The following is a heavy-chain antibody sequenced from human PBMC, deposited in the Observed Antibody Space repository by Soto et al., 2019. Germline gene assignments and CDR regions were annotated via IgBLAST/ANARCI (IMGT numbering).Heavy chain of an antibody. V-gene: IGHV3-74*01. CDR1: EITLNIYW. Sequence: EAQLVESGGGLVQPGGSLTLSCTASEITLNIYWMHWIRQAPGKGLVWVSRINPESTTLTYADSVTGRFTISRDSAKNTLYLQMNGLSAEDTAIYYCAPGWDMATFWTDWGQGTLVTVSS. CDR3: APGWDMATFWTD. CDR2: INPESTTL. D-gene: IGHD3-3*01. J-gene: IGHJ4*02.